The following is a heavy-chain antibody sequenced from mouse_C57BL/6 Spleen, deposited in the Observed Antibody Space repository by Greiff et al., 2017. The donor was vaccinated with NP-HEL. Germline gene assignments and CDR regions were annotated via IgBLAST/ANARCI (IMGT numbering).Heavy chain of an antibody. CDR3: ARDYDTSYGGYFDV. Sequence: QPPPPGAEPVKPGASVKMSCQASGYPFTSHWITRVKPRPGQGLEWVGDIYPGSGSTNLNEKFQSKGTLTVDTSSSSAYMQLSSLTSEDSAVYYCARDYDTSYGGYFDVWGTGTTVTVSS. D-gene: IGHD1-1*01. CDR2: IYPGSGST. V-gene: IGHV1-55*01. CDR1: GYPFTSHW. J-gene: IGHJ1*03.